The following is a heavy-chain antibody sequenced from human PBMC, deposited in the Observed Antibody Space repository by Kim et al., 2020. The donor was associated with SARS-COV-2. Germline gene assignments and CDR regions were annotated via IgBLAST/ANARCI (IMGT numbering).Heavy chain of an antibody. CDR3: AKGIQLWPYYYYGMDV. V-gene: IGHV3-30*18. D-gene: IGHD5-18*01. J-gene: IGHJ6*04. Sequence: GGSLRLSCADSGFTFSSYGMHWVRQAPGKGLEWVAVISYDGSNKYYADSVKGRFTISRDNSKNTLYLQMNSLRAEDTAVYYCAKGIQLWPYYYYGMDVWGKGTTIIVSA. CDR1: GFTFSSYG. CDR2: ISYDGSNK.